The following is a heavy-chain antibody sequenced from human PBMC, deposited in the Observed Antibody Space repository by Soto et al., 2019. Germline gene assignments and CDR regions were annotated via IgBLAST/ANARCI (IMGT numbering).Heavy chain of an antibody. CDR2: ISAHNGNT. CDR1: GYAFTTYG. CDR3: ARGRYGDY. Sequence: QVHLVQSGAEVKKPGASVKVSCKGSGYAFTTYGITWVRQAPGQGLEWMGWISAHNGNTNCAQKLQGRVTVTRATSTSTAYMELSSLRFDGTAVYYCARGRYGDYWGQGAMVTVTS. J-gene: IGHJ4*02. D-gene: IGHD1-1*01. V-gene: IGHV1-18*01.